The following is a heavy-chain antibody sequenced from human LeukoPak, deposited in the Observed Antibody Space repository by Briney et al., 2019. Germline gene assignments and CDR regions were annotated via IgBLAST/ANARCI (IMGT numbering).Heavy chain of an antibody. V-gene: IGHV3-48*02. CDR3: ARDTAAAASTPDY. CDR2: ISSSSTI. CDR1: GFTFSSYS. J-gene: IGHJ4*02. Sequence: GSLRPSCAASGFTFSSYSMNRVRQAPGKWLEWVSYISSSSTIYYADSVKGRFTISRDNAKNSLYLQMNSLRDEDTAVYYCARDTAAAASTPDYWGQGTLVTVSS. D-gene: IGHD6-13*01.